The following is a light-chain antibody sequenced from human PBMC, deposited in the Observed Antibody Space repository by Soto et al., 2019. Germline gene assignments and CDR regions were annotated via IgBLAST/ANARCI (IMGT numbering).Light chain of an antibody. J-gene: IGKJ5*01. CDR2: GAS. CDR1: QVTSRY. Sequence: ENLLTQSPGTLSLSPGERATLSCRASQVTSRYLSWYQQRPGQAPRLLISGASSRATGIPDRFSGSGSGTDFTLTISRLEPEDFAVYYCQQYSTSPISFGQGTRLEIK. CDR3: QQYSTSPIS. V-gene: IGKV3-20*01.